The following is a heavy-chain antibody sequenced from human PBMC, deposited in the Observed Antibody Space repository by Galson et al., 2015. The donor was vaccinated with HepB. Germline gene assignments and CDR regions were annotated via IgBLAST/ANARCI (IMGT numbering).Heavy chain of an antibody. Sequence: SCKASGGTFSSYAISWVRQAPGQGLEWMGRIIPILGIANYAQKFQGRVTITADKSTSTAYMELSSLRSEDTAVYYCASDRRVGYSSGAGGGYWGQGTLVTVSS. D-gene: IGHD6-25*01. CDR3: ASDRRVGYSSGAGGGY. J-gene: IGHJ4*02. CDR1: GGTFSSYA. V-gene: IGHV1-69*04. CDR2: IIPILGIA.